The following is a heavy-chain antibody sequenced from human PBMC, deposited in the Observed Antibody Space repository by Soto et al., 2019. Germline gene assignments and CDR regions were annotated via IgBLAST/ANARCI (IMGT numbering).Heavy chain of an antibody. Sequence: QVQLVQSGAEVKKPGASVKVSCKASGYTFTSYDINWVRQATGQGLEWMGWMNPNSGNTGYAQKFHGRVTMTRNTSISTAYMELSSLRSEDTAVYYCATLLELPGPSDYWGQGTLVTVSS. CDR1: GYTFTSYD. J-gene: IGHJ4*02. D-gene: IGHD1-7*01. CDR3: ATLLELPGPSDY. CDR2: MNPNSGNT. V-gene: IGHV1-8*01.